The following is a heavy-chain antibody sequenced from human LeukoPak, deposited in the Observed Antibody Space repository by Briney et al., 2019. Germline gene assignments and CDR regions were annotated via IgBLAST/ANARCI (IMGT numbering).Heavy chain of an antibody. CDR2: INPNSGGT. Sequence: GASVKVSCKASGYTFTGYYMHWVRQAPGQGLEWMGWINPNSGGTNYAQKFQGGVTMTRDTSISTAYMELSRLRSDDTAVYYCARDKFTCSSTSCYSAIDYWGQGTLVTVSS. CDR3: ARDKFTCSSTSCYSAIDY. V-gene: IGHV1-2*02. D-gene: IGHD2-2*01. CDR1: GYTFTGYY. J-gene: IGHJ4*02.